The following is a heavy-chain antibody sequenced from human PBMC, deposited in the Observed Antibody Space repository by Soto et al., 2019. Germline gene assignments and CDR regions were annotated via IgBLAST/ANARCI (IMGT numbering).Heavy chain of an antibody. Sequence: PGGYLRLSCPSSGFTFSYYEINLVLQAPGQGVEWVAYISDSGGPVYYADSVKGRFTVSRDNAQNSVYLQMNSLRTEDTAVYYCARDLLHYDFWSGYSAYFYYGMDVWGPGTTVTVSS. D-gene: IGHD3-3*01. J-gene: IGHJ6*02. CDR1: GFTFSYYE. CDR3: ARDLLHYDFWSGYSAYFYYGMDV. V-gene: IGHV3-48*03. CDR2: ISDSGGPV.